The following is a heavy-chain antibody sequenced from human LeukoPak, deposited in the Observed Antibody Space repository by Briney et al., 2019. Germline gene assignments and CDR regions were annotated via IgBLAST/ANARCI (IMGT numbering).Heavy chain of an antibody. D-gene: IGHD6-6*01. J-gene: IGHJ6*02. Sequence: PGGSLRLSYAASGFTVSSNYMSWVRQAPGKGLEWVSVIYSGGSTYYADSVKGRFTISRDNSKNTLYLQMNSLRAEDTAVYYCGVSPGPNYYYYGMDVWGQGTTVTVSS. CDR1: GFTVSSNY. CDR2: IYSGGST. CDR3: GVSPGPNYYYYGMDV. V-gene: IGHV3-66*01.